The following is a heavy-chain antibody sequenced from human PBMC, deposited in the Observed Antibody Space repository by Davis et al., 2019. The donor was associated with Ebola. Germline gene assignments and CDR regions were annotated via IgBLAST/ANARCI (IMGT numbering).Heavy chain of an antibody. Sequence: ASVKVSCKASGYTFSTYAMHWVRQAPGQGLEWMGIINPSGGSTSYAQKFQGRVTMTRDTFTSTVYMELSSLRSEDTAVYYCARVESSSWYYYYGMDVWGQGTTVTVSS. CDR3: ARVESSSWYYYYGMDV. J-gene: IGHJ6*02. CDR2: INPSGGST. V-gene: IGHV1-46*01. D-gene: IGHD6-13*01. CDR1: GYTFSTYA.